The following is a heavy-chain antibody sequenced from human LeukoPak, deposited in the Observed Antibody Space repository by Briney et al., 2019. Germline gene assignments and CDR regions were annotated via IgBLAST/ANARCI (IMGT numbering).Heavy chain of an antibody. J-gene: IGHJ6*04. Sequence: SETLSLTCTVSGGSISSGDYYWSWIRQPPGKGLEWIGYIYYSGSTYYNPSLKSRVTISVDTSKNQFSPKLSSVTAADTAVYYCARAGYYDFWSGYFPDVWGKGTTVTVSS. V-gene: IGHV4-30-4*08. CDR1: GGSISSGDYY. D-gene: IGHD3-3*01. CDR3: ARAGYYDFWSGYFPDV. CDR2: IYYSGST.